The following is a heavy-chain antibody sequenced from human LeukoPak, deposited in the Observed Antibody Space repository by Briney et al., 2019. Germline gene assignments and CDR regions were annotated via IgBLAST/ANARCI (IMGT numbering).Heavy chain of an antibody. D-gene: IGHD1-26*01. CDR2: INPSGGAR. J-gene: IGHJ3*02. CDR1: GYTFTSYG. V-gene: IGHV1-46*01. Sequence: GASVKVSCKASGYTFTSYGISWVRQAPGQGPEWMGIINPSGGARSYAPKFQGRVTVTRDTSTSTVYMELSSLRSEDTGVYYCARPALYSDAFDIWGQGTMVTVSS. CDR3: ARPALYSDAFDI.